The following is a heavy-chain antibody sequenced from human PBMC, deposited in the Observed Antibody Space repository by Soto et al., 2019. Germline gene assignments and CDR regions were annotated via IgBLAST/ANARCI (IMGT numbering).Heavy chain of an antibody. J-gene: IGHJ4*02. CDR1: GFTFSSYA. Sequence: GGSLRLSCAASGFTFSSYAMSWVRQAPGKGLEWVSAISGSGGSTYYADSVKGRFTISRDNSKNTLYLQMNSLRAEDTAVYYCAKDRRYCSGGSCSLFDYWGQGTLVTVSS. D-gene: IGHD2-15*01. V-gene: IGHV3-23*01. CDR3: AKDRRYCSGGSCSLFDY. CDR2: ISGSGGST.